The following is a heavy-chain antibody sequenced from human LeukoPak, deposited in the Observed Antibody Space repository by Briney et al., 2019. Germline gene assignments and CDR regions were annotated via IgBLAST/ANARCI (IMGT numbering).Heavy chain of an antibody. CDR2: IYYSGST. D-gene: IGHD1-26*01. V-gene: IGHV4-59*01. CDR3: ARDHGSGQEWELRWFDP. J-gene: IGHJ5*02. Sequence: PSETLSLTCTVSGGSISSYYWSWIRQPPGKGLEWIGYIYYSGSTNYNPSLKSRVTISVDASKNQFSLKLSSVTAADTAVYYCARDHGSGQEWELRWFDPWGQGTLVTVSS. CDR1: GGSISSYY.